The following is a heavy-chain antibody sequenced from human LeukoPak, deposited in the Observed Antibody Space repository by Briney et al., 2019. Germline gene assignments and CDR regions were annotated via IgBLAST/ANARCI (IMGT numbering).Heavy chain of an antibody. V-gene: IGHV3-23*01. Sequence: GGSLRLSCAASEFTFSSYDMSWVRQAPGKGPEWVSSISLSGVVTYYADSVKGRFTISRDNSKSTLYLQMNSLRAENTAVYYCAKVSPFCSSTSCYGIDYWGQGTLVTVSS. D-gene: IGHD2-2*01. CDR3: AKVSPFCSSTSCYGIDY. CDR1: EFTFSSYD. J-gene: IGHJ4*02. CDR2: ISLSGVVT.